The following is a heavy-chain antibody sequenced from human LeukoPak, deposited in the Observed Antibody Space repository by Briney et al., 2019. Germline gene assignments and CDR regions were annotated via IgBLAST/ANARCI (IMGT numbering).Heavy chain of an antibody. V-gene: IGHV3-53*01. D-gene: IGHD3-10*01. CDR3: ARGPTMVTDAFDI. CDR2: IYSGGST. J-gene: IGHJ3*02. CDR1: GFTVSSNY. Sequence: PGGSLRLSCAASGFTVSSNYMSWVRQAPGKGLEWVSVIYSGGSTYYADSVKGRFTISRDNSKNTLYLQMNSLRAEDTAVYYCARGPTMVTDAFDIWGQGTMVTVSS.